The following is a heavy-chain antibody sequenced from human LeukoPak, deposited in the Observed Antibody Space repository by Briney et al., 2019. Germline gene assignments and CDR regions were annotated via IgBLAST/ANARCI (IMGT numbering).Heavy chain of an antibody. CDR3: ARRVAVAGNNWFDP. CDR2: TYPGDSDT. CDR1: GYTFTSHW. D-gene: IGHD6-19*01. Sequence: GESLKISCEGSGYTFTSHWIGWVRQMPGKGLEWMGITYPGDSDTRYSPSFQGQVTISADKSISTAYLQWSSLKASDTAMYYCARRVAVAGNNWFDPWGQGTLVTVSS. V-gene: IGHV5-51*01. J-gene: IGHJ5*02.